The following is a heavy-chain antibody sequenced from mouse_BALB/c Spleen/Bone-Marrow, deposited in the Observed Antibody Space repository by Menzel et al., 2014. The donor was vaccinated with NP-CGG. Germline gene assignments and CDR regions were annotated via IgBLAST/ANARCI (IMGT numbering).Heavy chain of an antibody. V-gene: IGHV14-4*02. D-gene: IGHD2-1*01. CDR1: GFNIKDYY. J-gene: IGHJ2*01. CDR2: IDPENGDT. Sequence: EVQLVESGAELVRSGASVKLSCTAPGFNIKDYYMHWVKQRPEQGLEWIGWIDPENGDTEYAPKFQGKATMTADTSSNTAYLQLSSLTSEDTAVYYCNVWDGNYFFDYWGQGTTLTVSS. CDR3: NVWDGNYFFDY.